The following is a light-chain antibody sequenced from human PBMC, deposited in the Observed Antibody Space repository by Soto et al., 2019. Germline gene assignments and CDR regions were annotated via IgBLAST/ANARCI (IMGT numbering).Light chain of an antibody. Sequence: QSVLTQPPSASGTPGQRVTISCSGSSSNIGSNTVNWYQQLPGTAPKLLIYSNNQRPSGVPGRFSGSKSGTSASLAISGLQSEDEADYYCAAWDDSLNGPGVFGGGTKLTVL. V-gene: IGLV1-44*01. J-gene: IGLJ3*02. CDR2: SNN. CDR1: SSNIGSNT. CDR3: AAWDDSLNGPGV.